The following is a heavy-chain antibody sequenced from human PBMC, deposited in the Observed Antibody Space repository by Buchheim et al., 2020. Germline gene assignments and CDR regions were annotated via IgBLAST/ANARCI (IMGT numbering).Heavy chain of an antibody. CDR3: ARLGSSSSDLALDYYYGMDV. V-gene: IGHV5-51*01. D-gene: IGHD6-6*01. CDR2: IYPGDSDT. J-gene: IGHJ6*02. Sequence: EVQLVQSGAEVKKPGESLKISCKGSGYSFTSYWIGWVRQMPRKGLEWMGIIYPGDSDTRYSPSFQGQVTISADKSISTAYPQWSSLKASDTAMYYCARLGSSSSDLALDYYYGMDVWGQGTT. CDR1: GYSFTSYW.